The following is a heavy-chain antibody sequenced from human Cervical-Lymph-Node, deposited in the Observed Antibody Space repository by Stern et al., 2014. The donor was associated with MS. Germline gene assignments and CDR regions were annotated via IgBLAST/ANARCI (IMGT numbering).Heavy chain of an antibody. CDR1: GFSLSTSGMR. V-gene: IGHV2-70*04. J-gene: IGHJ4*02. D-gene: IGHD3-3*01. CDR2: IDCDDDK. Sequence: QVTLKESGPALVKPTQTLTLTCTFSGFSLSTSGMRVSWIRQPPGKALEWLGRIDCDDDKFYSTSLKTRLTISKDTSKNQVVLTMTNMDPVDTATYYCARSPPYYEFWNDYYYFDYWGQGTLVAVSS. CDR3: ARSPPYYEFWNDYYYFDY.